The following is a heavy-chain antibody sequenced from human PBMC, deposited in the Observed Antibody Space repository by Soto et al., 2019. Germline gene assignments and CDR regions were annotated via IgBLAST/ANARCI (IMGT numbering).Heavy chain of an antibody. CDR2: ISYDGSNK. J-gene: IGHJ6*02. Sequence: QVQLVESGGGVVQPGRSLRLSCAASGFTFSSYGMHWVRQAPGKGLEWVAVISYDGSNKYYADSVKGRFTISGDNSKNTQYLQTNSRRAEDRAGYCCARDRPPDYSYGMDLWGQGTTVTVSS. CDR3: ARDRPPDYSYGMDL. V-gene: IGHV3-30*03. CDR1: GFTFSSYG.